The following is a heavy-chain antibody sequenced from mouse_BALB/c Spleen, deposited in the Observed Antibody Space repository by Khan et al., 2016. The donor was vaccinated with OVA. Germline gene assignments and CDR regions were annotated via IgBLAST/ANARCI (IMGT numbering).Heavy chain of an antibody. J-gene: IGHJ3*01. CDR3: ARGGGGDRFAY. CDR2: VNTYYGDA. CDR1: GYTFTDFT. V-gene: IGHV1S137*01. Sequence: QIQLVQSGAELVRPGVSVKISCKGSGYTFTDFTMHWVKQSHAKSLEWIGVVNTYYGDATYNQKFKGKATMTVDKSSTTAYMELARLTSEDSAIFCGARGGGGDRFAYWGQGTLVTVSA.